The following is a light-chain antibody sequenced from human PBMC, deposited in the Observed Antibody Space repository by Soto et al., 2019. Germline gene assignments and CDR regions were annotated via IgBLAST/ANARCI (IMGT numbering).Light chain of an antibody. V-gene: IGKV1-5*01. CDR1: QSLSYW. J-gene: IGKJ1*01. CDR3: QHYNSYSGT. CDR2: DAS. Sequence: DIQMTQSPSTLSASVGDRFTITCRASQSLSYWLAWYQQKPGKAPKLLIFDASSLQSGVPSRFSGSGSGTEFTLTISSLQPDDFATYYCQHYNSYSGTFGQGTKVDI.